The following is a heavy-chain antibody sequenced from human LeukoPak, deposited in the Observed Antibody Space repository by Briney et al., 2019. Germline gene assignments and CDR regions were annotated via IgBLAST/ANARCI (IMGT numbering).Heavy chain of an antibody. CDR2: ISDSGGTT. Sequence: GGSLRLSCAASGFTFSTYGMSWVRQAPGKGLEWVSGISDSGGTTYYADSVKGRFTIFRDNPKNTLYLQMNSLRADDTAVYYCAKDLKQLANFDCWGQGTLVTVSS. V-gene: IGHV3-23*01. D-gene: IGHD6-6*01. CDR1: GFTFSTYG. J-gene: IGHJ4*02. CDR3: AKDLKQLANFDC.